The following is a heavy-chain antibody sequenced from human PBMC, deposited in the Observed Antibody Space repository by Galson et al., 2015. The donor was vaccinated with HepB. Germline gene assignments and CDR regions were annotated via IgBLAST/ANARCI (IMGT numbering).Heavy chain of an antibody. CDR3: TRRITMTHAFDI. D-gene: IGHD3-22*01. Sequence: SLRLSCAASGFTFSSYAMHWVRQAPGKGLEWVAVISYDGSNKYYADSVKGRFTISRDNSKNTLYLQMNSLRAEDTAVYYCTRRITMTHAFDIWGQGTMVTVSS. V-gene: IGHV3-30*04. CDR1: GFTFSSYA. CDR2: ISYDGSNK. J-gene: IGHJ3*02.